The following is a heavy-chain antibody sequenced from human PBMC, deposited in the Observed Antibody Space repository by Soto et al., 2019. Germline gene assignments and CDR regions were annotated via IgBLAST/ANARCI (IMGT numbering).Heavy chain of an antibody. D-gene: IGHD2-15*01. CDR3: ARLVFHCLRGSCDDYSFYGLDV. V-gene: IGHV4-39*01. CDR1: GGSISSTDHY. Sequence: SETLSLTCTVSGGSISSTDHYWGWVRQPPGKGLEWLGSIYFAGSTFHNPALKSRATISVDTSRNQFSLRLTTVTASDTAVYYCARLVFHCLRGSCDDYSFYGLDVWGQG. CDR2: IYFAGST. J-gene: IGHJ6*02.